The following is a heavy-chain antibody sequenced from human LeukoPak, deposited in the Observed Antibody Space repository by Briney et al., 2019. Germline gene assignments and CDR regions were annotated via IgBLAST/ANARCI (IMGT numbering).Heavy chain of an antibody. CDR1: GGTFSSYA. CDR3: ARDRYYDSSGYYPRLDDY. V-gene: IGHV1-69*01. D-gene: IGHD3-22*01. CDR2: IIPIFGTA. J-gene: IGHJ4*02. Sequence: SVKVSCKASGGTFSSYAISWVRQAPGQGLEWMGGIIPIFGTADYAQKFQGRVTITADESTSTAYMELSSLRSEDTAVYYCARDRYYDSSGYYPRLDDYWGQGTLVTVSS.